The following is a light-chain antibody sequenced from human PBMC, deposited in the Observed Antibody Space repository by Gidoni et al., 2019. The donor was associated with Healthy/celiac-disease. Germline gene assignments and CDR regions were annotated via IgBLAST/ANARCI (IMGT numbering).Light chain of an antibody. V-gene: IGLV3-1*01. CDR1: NLGHEY. CDR3: QAWDSSTRV. CDR2: QDS. J-gene: IGLJ1*01. Sequence: SYELTQPLSVSVSPGQTASNTRSGDNLGHEYACWYQQKPGQPPVLVIYQDSKRPSGIPERFSGSNPGNTATLTISGTQAMDEADYYCQAWDSSTRVFGTGTKVTVL.